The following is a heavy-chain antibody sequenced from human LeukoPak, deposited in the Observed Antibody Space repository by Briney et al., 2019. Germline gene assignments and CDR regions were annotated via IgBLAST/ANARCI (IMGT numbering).Heavy chain of an antibody. CDR1: GYSISSGYY. Sequence: SETLSLTCTVSGYSISSGYYWGWIRQPPGKGLEWIGSIYHSGSTYYNPSLKSRVTISVDTSKNQFSLKLSSVTAADTAVYYCARENVEGGGYVHYWGQGTLVTVSS. CDR3: ARENVEGGGYVHY. CDR2: IYHSGST. V-gene: IGHV4-38-2*02. J-gene: IGHJ4*02. D-gene: IGHD2-15*01.